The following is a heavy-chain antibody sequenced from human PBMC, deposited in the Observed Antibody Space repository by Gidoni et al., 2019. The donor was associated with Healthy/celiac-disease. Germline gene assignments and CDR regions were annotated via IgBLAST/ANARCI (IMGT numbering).Heavy chain of an antibody. CDR2: IKQDGSEK. J-gene: IGHJ4*02. CDR3: ARIGVRSLYSSSSTHFDY. D-gene: IGHD6-6*01. Sequence: EVQLVESGGGLVQPGGSLRLSCAASGFTFSSYWMSWVRQAPGKGLEWVANIKQDGSEKYYVDSVKGRFTISRDNAKNSLYLQMNSLRAEDTAVYYCARIGVRSLYSSSSTHFDYWGQGTLVTVSS. V-gene: IGHV3-7*03. CDR1: GFTFSSYW.